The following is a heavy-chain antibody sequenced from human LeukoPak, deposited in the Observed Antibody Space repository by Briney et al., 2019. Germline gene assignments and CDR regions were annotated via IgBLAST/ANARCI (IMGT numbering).Heavy chain of an antibody. V-gene: IGHV4-34*01. CDR1: GGSFSGYY. CDR2: IYYSGST. J-gene: IGHJ3*02. D-gene: IGHD2-2*01. Sequence: PSETLSLTCAVYGGSFSGYYWGWIRQPPGKGLEWIGSIYYSGSTYYNPSLKSRVTISVDTSKNQFSLKLSSVTAADTAVYYCAREWRSTFNGGNDAFDIWGQGTMVTVSS. CDR3: AREWRSTFNGGNDAFDI.